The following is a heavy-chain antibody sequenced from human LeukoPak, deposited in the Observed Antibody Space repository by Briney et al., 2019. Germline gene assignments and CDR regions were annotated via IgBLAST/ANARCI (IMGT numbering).Heavy chain of an antibody. Sequence: PGGSLRLSCAASGFTFDDYAMHWVRQAPGKGLEWVSGISWNSGSIGYADSVKGRFTISRDNAKNSLYLQMSSLRAEDTALYYCAKDRAHYDSSVDYWGQGTLVTVSS. D-gene: IGHD3-22*01. CDR1: GFTFDDYA. V-gene: IGHV3-9*01. J-gene: IGHJ4*02. CDR2: ISWNSGSI. CDR3: AKDRAHYDSSVDY.